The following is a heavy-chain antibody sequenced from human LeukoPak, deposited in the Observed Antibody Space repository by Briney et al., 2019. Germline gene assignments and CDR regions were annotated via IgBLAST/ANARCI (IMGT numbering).Heavy chain of an antibody. D-gene: IGHD2-15*01. Sequence: PGGSLRLSCAASGPTFSSNAISSVHQAPGNGLEWVSAISVSGGSTYYADSVKGRFTISRDNSKYTRYLQMNSLRAEDTAVYYCAKGGIYCRGGSCYFWDYFDYWGQGTLVTVSS. CDR2: ISVSGGST. CDR3: AKGGIYCRGGSCYFWDYFDY. V-gene: IGHV3-23*01. J-gene: IGHJ4*02. CDR1: GPTFSSNA.